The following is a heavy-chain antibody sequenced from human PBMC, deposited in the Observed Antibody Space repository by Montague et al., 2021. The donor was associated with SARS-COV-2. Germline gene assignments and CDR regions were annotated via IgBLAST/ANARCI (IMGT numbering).Heavy chain of an antibody. J-gene: IGHJ5*02. CDR2: IYTSGST. Sequence: TLSLTCTVSGGSIRSGIYYWSWIRQPAGKGLEWIGRIYTSGSTNYNPSLNSRVTISVDTSKNQFSLKLSSVTAADTAVYYCARGTNVSSSGYYTGWFDPWGQGTLVTVSS. CDR1: GGSIRSGIYY. V-gene: IGHV4-61*02. CDR3: ARGTNVSSSGYYTGWFDP. D-gene: IGHD3-3*01.